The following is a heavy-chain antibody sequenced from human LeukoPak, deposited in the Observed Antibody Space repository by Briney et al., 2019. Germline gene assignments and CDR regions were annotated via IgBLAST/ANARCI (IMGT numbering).Heavy chain of an antibody. D-gene: IGHD6-13*01. CDR3: ARGAAAAFDY. V-gene: IGHV4-34*01. Sequence: SETLSLTCAVYGGSFSGYYWSWIRQPPGKGLEWIGEINHSGSTNYNPSLKSRVTISVDTSKNQFSLKLSSVTAADTAVYCCARGAAAAFDYWGQGTLVTVSS. CDR2: INHSGST. CDR1: GGSFSGYY. J-gene: IGHJ4*02.